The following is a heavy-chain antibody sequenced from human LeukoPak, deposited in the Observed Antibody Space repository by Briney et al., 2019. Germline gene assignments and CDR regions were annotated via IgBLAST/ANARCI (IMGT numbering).Heavy chain of an antibody. CDR1: GGSISSYY. CDR2: IYYSGST. Sequence: SETLSLTCTVSGGSISSYYWSWIRQPPGKGLEWIGYIYYSGSTNYNPSLKSRVTISVDTSKNQFSLKLGSVTAADTAVYYCARHWPPISRIFDYWGQGTLVTVSS. CDR3: ARHWPPISRIFDY. J-gene: IGHJ4*02. D-gene: IGHD3-3*02. V-gene: IGHV4-59*08.